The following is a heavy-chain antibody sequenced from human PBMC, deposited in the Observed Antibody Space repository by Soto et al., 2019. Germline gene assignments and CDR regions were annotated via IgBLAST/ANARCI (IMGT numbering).Heavy chain of an antibody. J-gene: IGHJ4*02. CDR1: GYTFTGHY. V-gene: IGHV1-2*02. Sequence: ASVKVSCKASGYTFTGHYIHWVRQAPEQGPEWMGEIGPESGATRYAQKFQGRVTMTRDTSITTVYMELKNLSPDDTAVYYCGRGRSGQIVVFYWGQGTPVTVSS. CDR3: GRGRSGQIVVFY. D-gene: IGHD1-26*01. CDR2: IGPESGAT.